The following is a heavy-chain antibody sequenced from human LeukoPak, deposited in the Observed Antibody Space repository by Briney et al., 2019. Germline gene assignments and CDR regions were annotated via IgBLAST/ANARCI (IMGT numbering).Heavy chain of an antibody. D-gene: IGHD2-2*01. Sequence: GGSMRLSCAASGFTFSSYSMNWVRQAPGKGLEWVSSISSSSSYIYYADSVKGRFTISRDNAKNSLYLQMNSLRAEDTAVYYCARALGYCSSTSCYGPLGYWGQGTLVTVSS. CDR1: GFTFSSYS. CDR3: ARALGYCSSTSCYGPLGY. J-gene: IGHJ4*02. CDR2: ISSSSSYI. V-gene: IGHV3-21*01.